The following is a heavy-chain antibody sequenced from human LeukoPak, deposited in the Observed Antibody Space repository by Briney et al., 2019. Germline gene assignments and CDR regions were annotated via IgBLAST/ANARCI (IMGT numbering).Heavy chain of an antibody. CDR1: GFTFSSYG. Sequence: SGGSLRLSCAASGFTFSSYGMHWVRQAPGRGLDWVAHIRYDESDKYYADSVKGRFTISRDNSKNTLYLQMNSLRAEDTAVYYCAKDRAYYSDSSGYYLVRAYDYWGQGTLVTVSS. V-gene: IGHV3-30*02. D-gene: IGHD3-22*01. CDR3: AKDRAYYSDSSGYYLVRAYDY. CDR2: IRYDESDK. J-gene: IGHJ4*02.